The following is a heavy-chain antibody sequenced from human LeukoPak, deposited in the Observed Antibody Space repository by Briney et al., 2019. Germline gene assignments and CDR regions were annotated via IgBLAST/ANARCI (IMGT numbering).Heavy chain of an antibody. V-gene: IGHV1-69*04. CDR2: IIPILGIA. Sequence: ASVKVSCKASGGTFSSYAISWVRQAPGQGLEWMGRIIPILGIANYAQKFQGRVTITADKSTSTAYMELRSLRSDDTAVYYCARWGDRYYDFWSGYYAYGMDVWGQGTTVTVSS. CDR1: GGTFSSYA. CDR3: ARWGDRYYDFWSGYYAYGMDV. D-gene: IGHD3-3*01. J-gene: IGHJ6*02.